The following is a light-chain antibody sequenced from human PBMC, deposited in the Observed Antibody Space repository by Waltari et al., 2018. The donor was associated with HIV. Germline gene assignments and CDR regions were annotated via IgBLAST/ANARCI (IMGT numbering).Light chain of an antibody. CDR3: QQLNSFPRT. CDR1: QGMSSY. Sequence: DIQLTQSPSFRSASVRDRVTITCRASQGMSSYLAWYQQQPGKAPTLLIYAASTLQSGVPSRFSGSGSGTEFTLTISSLQPEDFATSYCQQLNSFPRTFGGGTTVEPK. CDR2: AAS. V-gene: IGKV1-9*01. J-gene: IGKJ4*01.